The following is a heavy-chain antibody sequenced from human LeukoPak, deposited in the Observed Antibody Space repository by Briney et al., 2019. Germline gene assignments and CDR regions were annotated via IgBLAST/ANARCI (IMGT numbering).Heavy chain of an antibody. CDR1: GFTFSSYE. D-gene: IGHD4-17*01. CDR3: ARERETTVTYDAFDI. Sequence: GGSLRLSCVASGFTFSSYEMNWVRQAPGKGLAWVSYISRSRSTIYHADSVKGRFTLSRDNAKKSLYLEMKSLRAEDTAVYYCARERETTVTYDAFDIWGLGTMVTVSS. J-gene: IGHJ3*02. CDR2: ISRSRSTI. V-gene: IGHV3-48*03.